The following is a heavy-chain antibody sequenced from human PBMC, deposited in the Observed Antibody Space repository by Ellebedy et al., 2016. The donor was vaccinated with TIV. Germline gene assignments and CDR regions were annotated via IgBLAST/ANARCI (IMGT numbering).Heavy chain of an antibody. CDR2: ISPKTGAT. V-gene: IGHV1-2*02. D-gene: IGHD3-22*01. CDR3: AILGEAYYYDYTMDV. CDR1: GYKFIQYS. Sequence: ASVKVSXKASGYKFIQYSLHWVRQAPGQGLEWLGWISPKTGATQYAQIFQDRVSMTSDTSINTVYMELSSLRSDDTAIYYCAILGEAYYYDYTMDVWGQGTTVSVSS. J-gene: IGHJ6*02.